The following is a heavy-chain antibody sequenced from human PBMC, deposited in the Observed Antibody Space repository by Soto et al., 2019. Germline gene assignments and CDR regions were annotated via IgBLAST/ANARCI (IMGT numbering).Heavy chain of an antibody. D-gene: IGHD3-22*01. CDR2: IIPILGIA. CDR1: GGTFSSYT. CDR3: ARRSYYDSSGRPFDC. Sequence: QVQLVQSGAEVKKPGSSVKVSCKASGGTFSSYTISWVRQAPGQGLEWMGRIIPILGIANYAQKCQGRVTITADKSTSKAYMELSSLRSEDTAVYYCARRSYYDSSGRPFDCWGQGTLVTVSS. J-gene: IGHJ4*02. V-gene: IGHV1-69*02.